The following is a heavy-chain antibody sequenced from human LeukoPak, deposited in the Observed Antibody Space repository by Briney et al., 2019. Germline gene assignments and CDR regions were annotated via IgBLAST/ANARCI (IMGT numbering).Heavy chain of an antibody. CDR3: ARVCRPYCASSSYYHMDV. Sequence: GGSLRLSCAASGFTFSSHSMNWVRQAPGKRLEWLSYISGGSGSIIHADSVRGRFTISRDDAMNSLYLQMNSLRAEDTAVYYCARVCRPYCASSSYYHMDVWGQGTTVTVSS. V-gene: IGHV3-48*01. D-gene: IGHD2-21*02. CDR2: ISGGSGSI. CDR1: GFTFSSHS. J-gene: IGHJ6*02.